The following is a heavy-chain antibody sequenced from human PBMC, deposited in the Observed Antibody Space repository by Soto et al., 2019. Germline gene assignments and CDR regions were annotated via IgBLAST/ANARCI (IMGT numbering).Heavy chain of an antibody. J-gene: IGHJ4*02. CDR1: GFTFSSYS. CDR2: ISSSSSYM. Sequence: GGSLRLSCAASGFTFSSYSMNWVRQAPGKGLEWVSSISSSSSYMYYADSVKGRFTNSRDNAKNSLYLQMNSLRAEDTAGYYCAKDGRKGRYYFDYWGQGTLVTVSS. CDR3: AKDGRKGRYYFDY. D-gene: IGHD1-26*01. V-gene: IGHV3-21*01.